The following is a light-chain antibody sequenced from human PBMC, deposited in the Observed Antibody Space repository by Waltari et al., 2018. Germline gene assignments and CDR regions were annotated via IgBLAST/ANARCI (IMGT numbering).Light chain of an antibody. CDR3: SSYTSSSV. Sequence: QSALTHPASVSGSPGQSITISCTGTSSDVGGYNYVSWYQQHPGKAPQLMIYDVSTRPSGVSNRFSGSKSGNTASLTISGLQAEDEADYYCSSYTSSSVFGTGTKVTVL. CDR1: SSDVGGYNY. J-gene: IGLJ1*01. V-gene: IGLV2-14*01. CDR2: DVS.